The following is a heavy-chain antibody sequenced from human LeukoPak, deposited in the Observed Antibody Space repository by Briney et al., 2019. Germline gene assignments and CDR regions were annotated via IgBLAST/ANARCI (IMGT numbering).Heavy chain of an antibody. CDR3: ARAPIGWFGESRAYDY. D-gene: IGHD3-10*01. J-gene: IGHJ4*02. Sequence: PSETLSLTCAVSGGSISSCGYSWSWIRQPPGKGLEWIGYIYHSVSTYYNPALKSRVTISVDRSKNQFSLKLSSVTAADTAVYYCARAPIGWFGESRAYDYWGQGTLVTVSS. CDR2: IYHSVST. V-gene: IGHV4-30-2*01. CDR1: GGSISSCGYS.